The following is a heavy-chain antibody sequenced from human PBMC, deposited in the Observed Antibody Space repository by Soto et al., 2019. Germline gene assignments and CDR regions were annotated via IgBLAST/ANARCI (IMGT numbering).Heavy chain of an antibody. J-gene: IGHJ4*02. D-gene: IGHD2-2*01. Sequence: LSLTCSVSGGSISSYWWSWIRQPAGKGLEWVAVISYDGSNKYYADSVKGRFTISRDNSKNTLYLQMNSRRAEDTAVYYCARPSYCSSTSCYSWYDYWGQGTLVTVSS. CDR3: ARPSYCSSTSCYSWYDY. CDR2: ISYDGSNK. CDR1: GGSISSYW. V-gene: IGHV3-30*03.